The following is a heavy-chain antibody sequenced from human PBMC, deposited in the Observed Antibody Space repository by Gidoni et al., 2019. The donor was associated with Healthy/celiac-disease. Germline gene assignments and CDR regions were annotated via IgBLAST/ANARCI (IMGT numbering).Heavy chain of an antibody. CDR3: ARESYYYDSSGYYYFDY. CDR2: INPSGGST. V-gene: IGHV1-46*01. J-gene: IGHJ4*02. D-gene: IGHD3-22*01. CDR1: GYTFTSYY. Sequence: QVQLVQSGAEVKQPGASVKVSCKASGYTFTSYYMPWGRQAPGQGLEWMGKINPSGGSTSYAQKFQGRVTMTRDTSTSTVYMELSSLRSEDTAVYYCARESYYYDSSGYYYFDYWGQGTLVTVSS.